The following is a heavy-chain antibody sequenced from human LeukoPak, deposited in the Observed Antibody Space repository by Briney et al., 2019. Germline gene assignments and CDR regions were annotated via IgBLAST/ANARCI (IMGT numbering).Heavy chain of an antibody. CDR3: ARASSPSGEFYYYYGMDV. CDR1: GGSISSYY. V-gene: IGHV4-59*08. D-gene: IGHD3-16*01. Sequence: PSETLSLTCTVSGGSISSYYWSWIRQPPGKGLEWIGYIYYSGSTNYNPSLKSRVTISVDTSKNQFSLKLSSVTAADTAVYYCARASSPSGEFYYYYGMDVWGQGTTVTVSS. CDR2: IYYSGST. J-gene: IGHJ6*02.